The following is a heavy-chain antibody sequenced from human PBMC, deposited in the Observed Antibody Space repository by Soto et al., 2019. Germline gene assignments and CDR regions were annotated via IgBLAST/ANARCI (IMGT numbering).Heavy chain of an antibody. J-gene: IGHJ4*02. V-gene: IGHV4-34*01. Sequence: SETPSLTCAVYGGSFSGYYCSWIRQSPGKGLEWIGEINHSGSTNYNPSLKSRVTISVDTSKNQFSLKLSSVTAADKAVYYCSIAGSGYDSGRDYWGQGTPVTVSS. CDR3: SIAGSGYDSGRDY. CDR1: GGSFSGYY. CDR2: INHSGST. D-gene: IGHD5-12*01.